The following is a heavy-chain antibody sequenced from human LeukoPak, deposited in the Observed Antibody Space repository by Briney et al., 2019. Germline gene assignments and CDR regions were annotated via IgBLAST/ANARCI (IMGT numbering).Heavy chain of an antibody. V-gene: IGHV1-69*05. D-gene: IGHD3-22*01. J-gene: IGHJ4*02. CDR2: IITIFGTA. Sequence: SVKVSCKASGGTFSSYDISWVRQAPGQGLEWMSRIITIFGTANSAQKIQGSITITTDEFTSTAYMALSSLRSEDTAVYYCARDRVQRSSYYYDSSAHWNWGQGTLVTVSS. CDR3: ARDRVQRSSYYYDSSAHWN. CDR1: GGTFSSYD.